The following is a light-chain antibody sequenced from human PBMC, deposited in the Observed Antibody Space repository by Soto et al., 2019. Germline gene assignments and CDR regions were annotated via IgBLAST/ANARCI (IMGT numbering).Light chain of an antibody. Sequence: EIVLTQSPATLSLSPGERATLSCRASQRVSSYLAWYQQKPGQAPRLLIYETSNRATGIPARFSGSGSGTDFTLTISSLEPEDFAVYYCQQRSNWPPGYTFGQGTKLEIK. J-gene: IGKJ2*01. CDR1: QRVSSY. CDR3: QQRSNWPPGYT. CDR2: ETS. V-gene: IGKV3-11*01.